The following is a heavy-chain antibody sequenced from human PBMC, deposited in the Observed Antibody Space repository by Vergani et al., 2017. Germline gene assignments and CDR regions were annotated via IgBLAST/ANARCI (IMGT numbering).Heavy chain of an antibody. CDR2: IYYSGST. V-gene: IGHV4-34*01. J-gene: IGHJ2*01. CDR1: GGSFSGYY. Sequence: QVQLQQWGAGLLKPSETLSLTCAVYGGSFSGYYWSWIRQPPGKGLEWIGYIYYSGSTYYNPSLKSRVTISVDTSKNQFSLKLSSVTAADTAVYYCARGFRYYDSSGYYSWYFDLWGRGTLVTVSS. CDR3: ARGFRYYDSSGYYSWYFDL. D-gene: IGHD3-22*01.